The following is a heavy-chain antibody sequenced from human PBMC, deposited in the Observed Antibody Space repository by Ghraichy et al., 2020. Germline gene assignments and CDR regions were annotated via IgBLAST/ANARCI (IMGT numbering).Heavy chain of an antibody. V-gene: IGHV3-48*03. CDR3: ARRTTSGGAFDI. Sequence: GGSLRLSCGASGFSFSSYEMNWVRQAPGKGLEWVSYIGSSSSPIYYADSVKGRFTISRDNAKNSLYLQMNSLRAEDTAVYYCARRTTSGGAFDIWGQWTMVTVSS. J-gene: IGHJ3*02. D-gene: IGHD1-26*01. CDR1: GFSFSSYE. CDR2: IGSSSSPI.